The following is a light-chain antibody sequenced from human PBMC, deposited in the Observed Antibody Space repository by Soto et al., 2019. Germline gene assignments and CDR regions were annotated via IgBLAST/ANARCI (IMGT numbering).Light chain of an antibody. CDR3: VSYTTSAPYV. V-gene: IGLV2-8*01. CDR2: EVN. CDR1: SSDVGGYNY. J-gene: IGLJ1*01. Sequence: YALTQPPSASGSPGQSVAISCTGTSSDVGGYNYVSWYQQHPGKAPKLMIYEVNKRPSGVPDRFSGSKSGNTASLTISGLQAEDEADYYCVSYTTSAPYVFVTGTKVTV.